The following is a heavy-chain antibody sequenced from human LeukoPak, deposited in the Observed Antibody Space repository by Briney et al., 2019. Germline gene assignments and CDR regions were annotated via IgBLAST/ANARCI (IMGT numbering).Heavy chain of an antibody. CDR3: ARALYSSGWYHYFDY. D-gene: IGHD6-19*01. V-gene: IGHV3-33*01. CDR2: IWYDGSNK. Sequence: GGSLRLSCAASGFTFSSYGRHWVRQAPGKGLEWVAVIWYDGSNKYYADSVKGRFTISRDNSKNTLYLQMNSLRAEDTAVYYCARALYSSGWYHYFDYWGQGTLVTVSS. CDR1: GFTFSSYG. J-gene: IGHJ4*02.